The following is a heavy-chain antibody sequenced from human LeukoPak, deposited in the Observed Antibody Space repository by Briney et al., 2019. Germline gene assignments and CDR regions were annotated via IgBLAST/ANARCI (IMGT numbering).Heavy chain of an antibody. J-gene: IGHJ4*02. CDR2: VNSXXTX. V-gene: IGHV3-74*01. CDR1: XXXXXXYW. CDR3: ARSAADAFDY. Sequence: PGGSLRLXCAASXXXXXXYWMHXXXXXPGXGLVWVSLVNSXXTXSNADSVKGRFTISRDNAKNTLFLQMNSLRAEXTXXYXCARSAADAFDYXXQGTLVTVSS.